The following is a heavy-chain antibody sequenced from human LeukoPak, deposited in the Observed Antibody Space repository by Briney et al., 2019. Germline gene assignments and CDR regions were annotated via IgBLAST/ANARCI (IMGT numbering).Heavy chain of an antibody. CDR3: VRFGLTSSLDH. D-gene: IGHD6-13*01. Sequence: GESLKISCKISGHKLTNNWIGWVRQVPGKGLEWMGLIYPGYSDAKYSPSFQGQVTLSVDASISTAYLQLSGLRASDTAIYYCVRFGLTSSLDHWGQGTLVTVSS. CDR1: GHKLTNNW. V-gene: IGHV5-51*01. J-gene: IGHJ5*02. CDR2: IYPGYSDA.